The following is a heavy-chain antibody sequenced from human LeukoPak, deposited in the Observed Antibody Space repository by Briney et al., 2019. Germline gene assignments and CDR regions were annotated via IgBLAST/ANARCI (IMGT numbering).Heavy chain of an antibody. CDR2: IKSDGGEK. CDR1: GFTFSNYW. Sequence: PGGSLRLSCAASGFTFSNYWMHWVRQAPGKGLNWLANIKSDGGEKNYVDSVKGRFTISRDNSKNSLYLQMNSLRAEDTAVYYCARGNNGAFDIWGQGTMVTVPS. D-gene: IGHD1/OR15-1a*01. CDR3: ARGNNGAFDI. V-gene: IGHV3-7*01. J-gene: IGHJ3*02.